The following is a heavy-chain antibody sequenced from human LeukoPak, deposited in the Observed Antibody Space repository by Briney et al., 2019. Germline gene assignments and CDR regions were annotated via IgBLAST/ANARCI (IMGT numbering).Heavy chain of an antibody. V-gene: IGHV4-34*01. CDR1: GGSFSGYY. D-gene: IGHD6-25*01. CDR3: ARGRLGAKRGRAAGQNWFDP. Sequence: SETLSLTCAVYGGSFSGYYWSWIRQPPGKGLEWIGEINHSGSTNYNPSLKSRVTISVDTSKNQFSLKLSSVTAADTAVYYCARGRLGAKRGRAAGQNWFDPWGQGTLVTVSS. CDR2: INHSGST. J-gene: IGHJ5*02.